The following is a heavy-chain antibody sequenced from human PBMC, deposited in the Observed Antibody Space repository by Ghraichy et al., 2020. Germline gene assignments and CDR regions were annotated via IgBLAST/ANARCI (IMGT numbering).Heavy chain of an antibody. D-gene: IGHD3-10*01. J-gene: IGHJ6*02. Sequence: LSLTCAASGFTFSSYAMSWVRQAPGKGLEWVSAISGSGGSTYYADSVKGRFTISRDNSKNTLYLQMNSLRAEDTAVYYCAKRESLDAHYGMDVWGQGTTVTVSS. CDR3: AKRESLDAHYGMDV. CDR2: ISGSGGST. V-gene: IGHV3-23*01. CDR1: GFTFSSYA.